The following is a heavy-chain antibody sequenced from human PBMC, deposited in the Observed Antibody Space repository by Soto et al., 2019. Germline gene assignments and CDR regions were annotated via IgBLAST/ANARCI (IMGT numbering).Heavy chain of an antibody. V-gene: IGHV4-39*01. J-gene: IGHJ4*02. D-gene: IGHD5-12*01. CDR3: ARRGYSGYDDFDY. CDR2: IYYSGST. CDR1: GGSISSSSYY. Sequence: SETLSLTCTVSGGSISSSSYYWGWIRQPPGKGLEWIGSIYYSGSTYYNPSLKSRVTISVDTSKNQFSLKLSSVTAADTAVYYCARRGYSGYDDFDYWGQGTLVTVSS.